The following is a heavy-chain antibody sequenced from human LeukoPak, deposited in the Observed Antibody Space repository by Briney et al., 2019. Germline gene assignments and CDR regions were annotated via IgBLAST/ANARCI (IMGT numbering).Heavy chain of an antibody. CDR3: ARGGGGWIAVAGTSPYYFDY. CDR2: IYPGDSDT. V-gene: IGHV5-51*01. J-gene: IGHJ4*02. Sequence: GESLKISCKGSGYTFTSYWIGWVRQMPGKGLEWMGIIYPGDSDTRYSPSFQGQVTISADKSINTAYLQWSSLKASDSAIYYCARGGGGWIAVAGTSPYYFDYWGQGTLVTVSS. CDR1: GYTFTSYW. D-gene: IGHD6-19*01.